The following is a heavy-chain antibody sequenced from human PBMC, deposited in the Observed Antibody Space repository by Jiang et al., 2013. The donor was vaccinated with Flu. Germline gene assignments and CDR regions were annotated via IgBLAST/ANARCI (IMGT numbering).Heavy chain of an antibody. V-gene: IGHV3-11*06. J-gene: IGHJ4*02. D-gene: IGHD3-10*01. CDR3: ARDFDRNMVRESYYFDY. Sequence: VQLVESGGGLVKPGGSLRLSCAASGFTFSDYYMSWIRQAPGKGLEWVSYISSSSSYTNYADSVKGRFTISRDNAKNSLYLQMNSLRAEDTAVYYCARDFDRNMVRESYYFDYWGQGTLVTVSS. CDR1: GFTFSDYY. CDR2: ISSSSSYT.